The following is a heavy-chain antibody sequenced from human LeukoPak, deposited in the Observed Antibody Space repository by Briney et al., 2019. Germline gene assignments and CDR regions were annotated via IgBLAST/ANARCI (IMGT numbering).Heavy chain of an antibody. CDR1: GFSLSSQW. CDR2: IKEDGSEK. Sequence: GGSLVLSCAASGFSLSSQWMTWVRQAPGKGPERVANIKEDGSEKSYVDSVKGRFTISRDNAKNSLYLQMNSLRAEDTAVYYCARAFSWGQGTLVTVSS. CDR3: ARAFS. J-gene: IGHJ5*02. V-gene: IGHV3-7*01. D-gene: IGHD3-16*01.